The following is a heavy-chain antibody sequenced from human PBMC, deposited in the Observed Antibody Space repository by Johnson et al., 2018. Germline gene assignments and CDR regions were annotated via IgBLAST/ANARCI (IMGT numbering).Heavy chain of an antibody. CDR3: ARAGSARGGMDV. V-gene: IGHV3-33*01. J-gene: IGHJ6*02. CDR2: IWYDGSNK. CDR1: GFTFSSYG. D-gene: IGHD2-15*01. Sequence: QVQLVESGGGVVQPGRSLRLSCAASGFTFSSYGMHWVRQAPGKGLEWVAVIWYDGSNKYYADSVKGRFTISRDNSKNTRDLQMNSLRAEDTAVYYCARAGSARGGMDVWGQGTTVTVSS.